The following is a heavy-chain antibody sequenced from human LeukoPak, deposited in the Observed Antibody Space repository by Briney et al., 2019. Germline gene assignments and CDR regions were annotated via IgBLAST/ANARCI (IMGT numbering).Heavy chain of an antibody. CDR3: ARGGCKITSCYPYYFDS. CDR2: IYYSGST. D-gene: IGHD2-2*01. Sequence: PSGTLSLTCAVSGGSISRSTWWSWVRQPPGKGLEYIGYIYYSGSTNYNPSLKSRVTISVDTSKNQFSLKLSSVTAADTAVYYCARGGCKITSCYPYYFDSWGQGALVTVSS. CDR1: GGSISRSTW. J-gene: IGHJ4*02. V-gene: IGHV4-4*02.